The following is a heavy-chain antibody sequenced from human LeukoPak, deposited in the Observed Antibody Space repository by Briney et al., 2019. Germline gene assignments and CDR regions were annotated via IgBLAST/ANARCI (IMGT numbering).Heavy chain of an antibody. Sequence: GGSLRLSCAVSGFTFSAYAMSWVRQAPGKGLEWVSAMSGSGGMTYYADSVKGRFSISRDNSKNTLYLQMNSLRAEDTAVYYCAREYGYRIVWGQGTLVTVSS. V-gene: IGHV3-23*01. D-gene: IGHD5-12*01. J-gene: IGHJ4*02. CDR2: MSGSGGMT. CDR3: AREYGYRIV. CDR1: GFTFSAYA.